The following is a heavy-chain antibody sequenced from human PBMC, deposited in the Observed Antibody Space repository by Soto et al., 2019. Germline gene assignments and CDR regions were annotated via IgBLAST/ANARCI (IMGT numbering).Heavy chain of an antibody. V-gene: IGHV3-30-3*01. J-gene: IGHJ4*02. CDR1: GFTFSSYA. Sequence: GGSLRLSCAASGFTFSSYAMHWVRQAPGKGLEWVAVISYDGSNKYYADSVKGRFTISRDNSKNTLYLQMNSLTAADTAVYYCARLATRYYFDYWGQGTLVTVSS. CDR3: ARLATRYYFDY. D-gene: IGHD1-1*01. CDR2: ISYDGSNK.